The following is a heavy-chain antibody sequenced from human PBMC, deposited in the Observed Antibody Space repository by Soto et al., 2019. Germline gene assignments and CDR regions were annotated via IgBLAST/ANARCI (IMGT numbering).Heavy chain of an antibody. Sequence: QVQLVQSGAEVKKPGASVKVSCKVSGYTLTELSMHWVRQAPGKGLEWMGGFDPEDVETINAQKVQGNVTMTEDTSTDQADKELSSLRSDDMALYYWATDLGLPAAPFGYRGQGTLVTGSS. V-gene: IGHV1-24*01. J-gene: IGHJ4*02. D-gene: IGHD2-2*01. CDR3: ATDLGLPAAPFGY. CDR1: GYTLTELS. CDR2: FDPEDVET.